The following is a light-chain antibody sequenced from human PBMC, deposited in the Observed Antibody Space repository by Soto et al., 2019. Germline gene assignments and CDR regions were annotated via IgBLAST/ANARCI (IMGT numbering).Light chain of an antibody. CDR3: QQTYSNSVT. CDR1: QNIDKY. V-gene: IGKV1-39*01. CDR2: SAS. J-gene: IGKJ1*01. Sequence: DIRMTQSPASLSGSVGDRVKVTCRASQNIDKYLHWCQQKPGKAPNLLIFSASILQSGVPSRFIGSGSGTEFTLTISGLQPEDFATYYCQQTYSNSVTFGQGTKVDIK.